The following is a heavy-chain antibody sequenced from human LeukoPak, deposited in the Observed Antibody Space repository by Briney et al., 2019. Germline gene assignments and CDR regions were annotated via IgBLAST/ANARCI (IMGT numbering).Heavy chain of an antibody. D-gene: IGHD5-24*01. CDR3: VGDGRDGYNIYFHH. CDR2: ISGNGVST. CDR1: GFTFSSYA. Sequence: GGALRLSCSASGFTFSSYAMHWVRQAPGGGLQYGSVISGNGVSTSYADSVKGRFTISRDNSKNTVYLQMTSLRAEDTAVYYCVGDGRDGYNIYFHHWGQGTLVTVSS. V-gene: IGHV3-64D*06. J-gene: IGHJ1*01.